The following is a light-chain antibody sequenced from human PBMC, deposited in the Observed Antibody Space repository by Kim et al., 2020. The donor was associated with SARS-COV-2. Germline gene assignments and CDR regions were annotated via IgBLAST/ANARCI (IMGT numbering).Light chain of an antibody. CDR2: RNN. Sequence: RQTATITCTGNRSNVGYQGAAWQQQHQGNPPKLLSYRNNNRPSGISERLSASRSGNIASLTITGLQPEDGADYYCSAWDSSLSAWVFGGGTQLTVL. V-gene: IGLV10-54*01. CDR1: RSNVGYQG. CDR3: SAWDSSLSAWV. J-gene: IGLJ3*02.